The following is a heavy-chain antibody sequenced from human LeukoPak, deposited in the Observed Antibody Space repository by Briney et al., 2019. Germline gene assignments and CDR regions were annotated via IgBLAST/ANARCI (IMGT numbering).Heavy chain of an antibody. CDR2: INPNSGGT. Sequence: ASVKVSCKASGYTFTGYYMHWVRQAPGQGLEWMGWINPNSGGTNYAQKFQGRVTMTRDTSINTAYMELSRLRSDDTAVYYCARDRDSSSWYGGYGMDVWGQGTTVTVSS. CDR1: GYTFTGYY. CDR3: ARDRDSSSWYGGYGMDV. J-gene: IGHJ6*02. D-gene: IGHD6-13*01. V-gene: IGHV1-2*02.